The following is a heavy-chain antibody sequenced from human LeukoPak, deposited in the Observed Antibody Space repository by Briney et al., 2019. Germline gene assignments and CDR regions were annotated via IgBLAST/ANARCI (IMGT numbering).Heavy chain of an antibody. CDR1: GGSISSHF. J-gene: IGHJ6*03. V-gene: IGHV4-59*11. Sequence: SETLSLTCTVSGGSISSHFWSWIRQPPGKGLEWIGYIYHSVSTNYNPSLKSRVTMSVDTSKNQFSLKLSSVTAADTAVYYCARAHLPAAAPGYYVDVWGKGTTVTVSS. CDR3: ARAHLPAAAPGYYVDV. CDR2: IYHSVST. D-gene: IGHD6-13*01.